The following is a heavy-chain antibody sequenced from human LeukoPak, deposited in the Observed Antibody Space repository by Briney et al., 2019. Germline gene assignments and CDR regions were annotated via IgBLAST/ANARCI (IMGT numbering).Heavy chain of an antibody. V-gene: IGHV3-43*02. CDR3: AKGTTRHYYYGMDV. CDR1: GFTFDDYA. Sequence: GGSLRLSCAASGFTFDDYAMHWVRQAPGKGLELVSLISGDGGSTYYADSVKGRFTISRDNSKNSLYLQMNSLRTEDTALYYCAKGTTRHYYYGMDVWGQGTTVTVSS. CDR2: ISGDGGST. J-gene: IGHJ6*02. D-gene: IGHD2-15*01.